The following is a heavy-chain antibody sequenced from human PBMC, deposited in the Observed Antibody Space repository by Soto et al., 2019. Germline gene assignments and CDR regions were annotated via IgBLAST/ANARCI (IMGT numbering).Heavy chain of an antibody. CDR2: ISSSGSST. V-gene: IGHV3-48*03. J-gene: IGHJ6*02. D-gene: IGHD4-4*01. Sequence: PGGSLRLSGAASVFSFSSYEMNWVRQAPGKGLEWVSCISSSGSSTYYAVSVKGRFTISRDNAKNSLYLQMNSLRAEDTAVYYCARDLQYRSVMDVWGQGTTVTVSS. CDR3: ARDLQYRSVMDV. CDR1: VFSFSSYE.